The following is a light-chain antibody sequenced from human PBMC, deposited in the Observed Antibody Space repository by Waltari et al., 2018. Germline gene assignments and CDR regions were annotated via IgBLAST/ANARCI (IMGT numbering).Light chain of an antibody. V-gene: IGLV2-11*01. J-gene: IGLJ3*02. CDR3: SSYAGSHVV. CDR1: SSDLGGWPY. Sequence: QSALSQPRSVSGSPGPAVTIPCPGTSSDLGGWPYASWYRQYPGRAPQALIYDVTKRPSGVPDRFSGAKSGNTASLTISGLQVEDEADYFCSSYAGSHVVFGGGTKLTVL. CDR2: DVT.